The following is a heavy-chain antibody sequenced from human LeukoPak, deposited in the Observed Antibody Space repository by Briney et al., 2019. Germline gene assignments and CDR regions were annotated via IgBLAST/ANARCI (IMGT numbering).Heavy chain of an antibody. CDR3: GRGGASHFAF. CDR2: MKEDGIAT. D-gene: IGHD2/OR15-2a*01. CDR1: AFTFNTYS. V-gene: IGHV3-7*04. J-gene: IGHJ1*01. Sequence: PGGSLRLSCAADSAFTFNTYSWVRQTPGKGLGRVAKMKEDGIATNYVDSVKARFTIPRNNAKGSLYLQMSSLKVEDTAVYYCGRGGASHFAFWGQGTLVMVSS.